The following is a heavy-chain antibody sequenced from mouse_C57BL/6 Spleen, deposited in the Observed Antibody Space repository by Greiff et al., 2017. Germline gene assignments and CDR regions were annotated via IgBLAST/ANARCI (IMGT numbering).Heavy chain of an antibody. CDR1: GYTFTSYW. J-gene: IGHJ3*01. CDR2: INPSNGGT. CDR3: ARSTMVTTGFAY. V-gene: IGHV1-53*01. D-gene: IGHD2-2*01. Sequence: VKLQQPGTELVKPGASVKLSCKASGYTFTSYWMHWVKQRPGQGLEWIGNINPSNGGTNYNEKFKSKATLTVDKSSSTAYMQLSSLTSEDSAVYYCARSTMVTTGFAYWGQGTLVTVSA.